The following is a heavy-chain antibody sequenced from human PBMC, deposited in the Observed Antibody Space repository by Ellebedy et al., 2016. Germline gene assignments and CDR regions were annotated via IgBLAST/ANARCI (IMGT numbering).Heavy chain of an antibody. Sequence: GESLKISXAASGFTFSSYGMHWVRQAPGKGLEWVAVIWYDGSNKYYADSVKGRFTISRDNSKNMLYLQMNSLRAEDTAVYYCARDALPYYYDSSGHGGGYYFDYWGQGTLVTVSS. CDR2: IWYDGSNK. CDR3: ARDALPYYYDSSGHGGGYYFDY. D-gene: IGHD3-22*01. V-gene: IGHV3-33*01. CDR1: GFTFSSYG. J-gene: IGHJ4*02.